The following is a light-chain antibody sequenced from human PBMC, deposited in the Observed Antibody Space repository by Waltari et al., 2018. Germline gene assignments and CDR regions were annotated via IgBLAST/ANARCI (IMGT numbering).Light chain of an antibody. Sequence: QSALTQPRSVSGSPGQSVTISCTGTSSDVGGYNYVSWYQQHPGKAPKLMIYAVTKRPSGVPDPFSGSKSGNTASLTIAGLQAEEEADYYCSSYAGRYTLLFGAGTKLTVL. CDR1: SSDVGGYNY. J-gene: IGLJ2*01. CDR2: AVT. CDR3: SSYAGRYTLL. V-gene: IGLV2-11*01.